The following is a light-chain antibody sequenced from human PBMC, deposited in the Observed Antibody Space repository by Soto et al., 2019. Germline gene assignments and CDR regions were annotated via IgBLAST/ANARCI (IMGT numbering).Light chain of an antibody. J-gene: IGKJ1*01. CDR1: QSVSSSY. V-gene: IGKV3-20*01. Sequence: EIVYTQSPGTLSLSPGERATLSCRARQSVSSSYLAWYQQKPGQAPRLLIYGASSRATGIPDRFSGSGSGTDFTLTISRLEPEDFAFYYCQQYNDNWPTFGQGTKVDIK. CDR3: QQYNDNWPT. CDR2: GAS.